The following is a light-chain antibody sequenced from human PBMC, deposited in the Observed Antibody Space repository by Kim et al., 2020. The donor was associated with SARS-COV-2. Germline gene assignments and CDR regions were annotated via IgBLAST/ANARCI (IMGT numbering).Light chain of an antibody. CDR3: QQRSSWPIFT. CDR1: QSVGSY. J-gene: IGKJ3*01. Sequence: EIVLAQSPATLSLSPGERATLSCRASQSVGSYLAWYQQKPGQAPRLLIYDASSRATGIPARFSGSGSGTDFTLTIDGLVPEDFAVYYCQQRSSWPIFTFGPGTKVDIK. CDR2: DAS. V-gene: IGKV3-11*01.